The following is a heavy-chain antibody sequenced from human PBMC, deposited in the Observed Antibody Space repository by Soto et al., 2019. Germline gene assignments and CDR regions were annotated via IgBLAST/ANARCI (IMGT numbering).Heavy chain of an antibody. CDR2: IYHSGST. V-gene: IGHV4-31*03. Sequence: QVQLQESGPGLVKPSQTLSLTCTVSGGPIASGAYYWTWIRQNPGKGLEWIGYIYHSGSTYYNPSLQSRVSISVDTSKSQFSLNLTSVTAADTAIYYCAGYCSGGSCYPAGAFDFWGQGTMVTVSS. CDR3: AGYCSGGSCYPAGAFDF. CDR1: GGPIASGAYY. J-gene: IGHJ3*01. D-gene: IGHD2-15*01.